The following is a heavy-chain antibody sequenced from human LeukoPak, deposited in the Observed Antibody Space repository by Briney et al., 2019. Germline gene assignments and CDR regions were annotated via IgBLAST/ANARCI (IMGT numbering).Heavy chain of an antibody. CDR1: GFTFSDYY. CDR3: ARGGIVVVPGDASDI. Sequence: GGSLRLSCAASGFTFSDYYMSWIRQAPGKGPEWVSYISSSSSYTNYADSVKGRFTISRDNAKNSLYLQMNSLRAEDTAVYYCARGGIVVVPGDASDIWGQGTMVTVSS. D-gene: IGHD2-2*01. V-gene: IGHV3-11*05. CDR2: ISSSSSYT. J-gene: IGHJ3*02.